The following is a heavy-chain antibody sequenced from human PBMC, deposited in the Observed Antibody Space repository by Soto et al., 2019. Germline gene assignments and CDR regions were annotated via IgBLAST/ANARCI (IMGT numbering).Heavy chain of an antibody. CDR2: IIPILGIA. CDR1: GGTFSSYT. V-gene: IGHV1-69*02. Sequence: QVQLVQSGAEVKKPGSSVKVSCKASGGTFSSYTISCVRQAPGQGLEWMGRIIPILGIANYAQTFQGSVTMSADKSTSTAYMELSSLRSEDTAVYSGASPGSGYYYDMDVWGKGTTVTVSS. J-gene: IGHJ6*03. D-gene: IGHD3-10*01. CDR3: ASPGSGYYYDMDV.